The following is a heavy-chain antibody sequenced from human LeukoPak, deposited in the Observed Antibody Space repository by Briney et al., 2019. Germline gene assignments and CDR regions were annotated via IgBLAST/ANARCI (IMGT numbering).Heavy chain of an antibody. Sequence: GGSLRLSCAASGFTFSDYYMSWIRQAPGKGLEWVSYISSSGSTIYHADSVKGRFTISRDNAKNSLYLQMNSLRAEDTAVYYCARAHPYGDLYYYYGMDVWGQGTTVTVSS. D-gene: IGHD4-17*01. CDR2: ISSSGSTI. CDR1: GFTFSDYY. J-gene: IGHJ6*02. CDR3: ARAHPYGDLYYYYGMDV. V-gene: IGHV3-11*01.